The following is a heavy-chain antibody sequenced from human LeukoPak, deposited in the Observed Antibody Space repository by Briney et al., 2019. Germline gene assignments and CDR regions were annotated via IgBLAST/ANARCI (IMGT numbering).Heavy chain of an antibody. V-gene: IGHV5-51*01. J-gene: IGHJ6*03. Sequence: GESLKISCKGSGYSFTSYWIGWVRQMPGKGLEWMGIIYPGDSDTRYSPSFQGQVTISADKSISTAHLQWSSLKASDTAMYYCARLTHSGSYYYYYYMDVWGKGTTVTVSS. CDR2: IYPGDSDT. CDR3: ARLTHSGSYYYYYYMDV. D-gene: IGHD1-26*01. CDR1: GYSFTSYW.